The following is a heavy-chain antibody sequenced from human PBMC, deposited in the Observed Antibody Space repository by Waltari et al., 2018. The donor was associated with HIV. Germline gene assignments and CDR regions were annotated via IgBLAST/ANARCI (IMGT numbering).Heavy chain of an antibody. CDR3: ARDKTTYYYGSGVSY. J-gene: IGHJ4*02. CDR2: SSAYNGNT. CDR1: GYTFTSYG. Sequence: QVQLVQSGAEVKKPGASVKVSCKASGYTFTSYGISWVRQAPGQGLEWMGWSSAYNGNTNYEQKLQGRVTMTTDTSTSTAYMELRSLRSDDMAVYYCARDKTTYYYGSGVSYWGQGTLVTVSS. V-gene: IGHV1-18*03. D-gene: IGHD3-10*01.